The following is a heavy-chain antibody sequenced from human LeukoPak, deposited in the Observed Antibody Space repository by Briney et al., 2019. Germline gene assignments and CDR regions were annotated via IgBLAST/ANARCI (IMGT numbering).Heavy chain of an antibody. CDR3: ARDRFYYDFWSGYYPRDYYMDV. V-gene: IGHV4-34*01. J-gene: IGHJ6*03. D-gene: IGHD3-3*01. CDR1: GGSFSGYY. CDR2: ISHSGST. Sequence: SETLSLTCAVYGGSFSGYYWSWIRQPPGKGLEWIGDISHSGSTNYNPSLKSRVTISVDTSKNQFSLKLSSVTAADTAVYYCARDRFYYDFWSGYYPRDYYMDVWGKGTTVTVSS.